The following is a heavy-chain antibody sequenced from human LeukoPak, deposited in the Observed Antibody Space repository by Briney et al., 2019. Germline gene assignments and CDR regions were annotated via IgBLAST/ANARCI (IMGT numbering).Heavy chain of an antibody. CDR2: IYYSGST. D-gene: IGHD6-19*01. Sequence: SETLSLTCTVSGGSISSSYWSWIRQPPGKGLEWIGHIYYSGSTNYSPSLKSRVTISVDTSKNQFSLKLSSVTAADTAVYFCARDSSGLNWFDPWGQGTLVTVSS. J-gene: IGHJ5*02. CDR1: GGSISSSY. V-gene: IGHV4-59*01. CDR3: ARDSSGLNWFDP.